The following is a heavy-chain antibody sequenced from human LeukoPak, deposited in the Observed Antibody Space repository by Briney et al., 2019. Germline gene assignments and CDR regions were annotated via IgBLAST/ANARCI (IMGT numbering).Heavy chain of an antibody. J-gene: IGHJ4*02. CDR3: ARERYSSSDFDY. CDR2: ISSSSSYI. V-gene: IGHV3-21*01. Sequence: GGSLRLSCAASGFTFSSYSMNWVRQAPGKGLEWVSSISSSSSYIYYADSAKGRFTISRDNAKNSLYLQMNSLRAEDTAVYYCARERYSSSDFDYWGQGTLVTASS. CDR1: GFTFSSYS. D-gene: IGHD6-6*01.